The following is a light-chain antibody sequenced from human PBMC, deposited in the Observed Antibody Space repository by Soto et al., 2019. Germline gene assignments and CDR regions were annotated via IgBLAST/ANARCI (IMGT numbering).Light chain of an antibody. CDR3: QQYFASSWT. Sequence: EIVLTQSPGTLSSSPGERATLSCRASQRIDNRYFAWYQHKPGQAPRLLIYATSSRATGIPDRFGGSGSGTDFTLTINRLEPEDFAVYYCQQYFASSWTFGQGTKVDIK. CDR2: ATS. CDR1: QRIDNRY. J-gene: IGKJ1*01. V-gene: IGKV3-20*01.